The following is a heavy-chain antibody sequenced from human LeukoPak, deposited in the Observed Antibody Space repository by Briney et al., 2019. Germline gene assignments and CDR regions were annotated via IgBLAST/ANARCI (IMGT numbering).Heavy chain of an antibody. J-gene: IGHJ5*02. D-gene: IGHD3-10*01. V-gene: IGHV4-39*01. Sequence: PSETLSLTCSVSGGSISSSSYYWGWFGKPPGKGLRWIGGIYYSGSTYYNPSLKSRVTISVDTSKNQFSLKLSSVTAADTAVYYCARIRITMVRGAVGWFDPWGQGTLVTVSS. CDR2: IYYSGST. CDR3: ARIRITMVRGAVGWFDP. CDR1: GGSISSSSYY.